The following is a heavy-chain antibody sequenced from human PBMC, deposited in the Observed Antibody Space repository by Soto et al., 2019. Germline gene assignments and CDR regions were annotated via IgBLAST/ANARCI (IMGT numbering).Heavy chain of an antibody. V-gene: IGHV3-64*01. Sequence: EVQLVESGGGLVQPGGSLRLSCAASGFTFSSYAMHWVRQAPGKGLEYVSTISSNGGSTYYANSVKGRFTISRDNSKNTLYLQMGSLRAEDKAVYYCAREGGDSSGWYGGYYFDYWGQGTLDTVSS. D-gene: IGHD6-19*01. CDR3: AREGGDSSGWYGGYYFDY. J-gene: IGHJ4*02. CDR2: ISSNGGST. CDR1: GFTFSSYA.